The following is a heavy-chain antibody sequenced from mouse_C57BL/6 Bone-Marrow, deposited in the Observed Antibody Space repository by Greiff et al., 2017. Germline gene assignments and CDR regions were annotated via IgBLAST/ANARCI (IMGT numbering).Heavy chain of an antibody. J-gene: IGHJ4*01. D-gene: IGHD2-5*01. CDR2: IDPENGDT. Sequence: VQLQQSGAELVRPGASVKLSCTASGFNIKDDYMHWVKQRPEQGLEWIGWIDPENGDTESASKFQGKATITADTSSNTAYLQLSSLTSEDTAVYYCTTYSNPYYAMDYWGQGTSVTVAS. CDR1: GFNIKDDY. V-gene: IGHV14-4*01. CDR3: TTYSNPYYAMDY.